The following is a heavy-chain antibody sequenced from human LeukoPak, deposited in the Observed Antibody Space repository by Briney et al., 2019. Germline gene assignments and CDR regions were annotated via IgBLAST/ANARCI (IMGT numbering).Heavy chain of an antibody. D-gene: IGHD3-22*01. Sequence: PSETLSLTCTVSGGSISSYYWSWIRQPPGKGLEWIGYIYYSGSTNYNPSLKSRVTISVDTSKNQFSLKLSSVTAADTAVYYCARRIATYYYDSSSRGGYFDYWGQGTLVTVSS. CDR2: IYYSGST. J-gene: IGHJ4*02. V-gene: IGHV4-59*08. CDR1: GGSISSYY. CDR3: ARRIATYYYDSSSRGGYFDY.